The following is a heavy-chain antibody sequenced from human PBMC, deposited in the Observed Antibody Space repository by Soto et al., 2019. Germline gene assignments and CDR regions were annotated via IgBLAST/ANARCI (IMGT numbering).Heavy chain of an antibody. V-gene: IGHV3-23*01. CDR3: AKFTSVNWDD. CDR1: GFTFISYA. D-gene: IGHD2-2*01. CDR2: ISGSGGST. J-gene: IGHJ4*02. Sequence: GVSLRLPCAASGFTFISYAMSWVRQAPGKGLEWVSAISGSGGSTYYADSAKGRFTISRDNSKNTLYLQMNSLRAEDTAGVCWAKFTSVNWDDWGRGTL.